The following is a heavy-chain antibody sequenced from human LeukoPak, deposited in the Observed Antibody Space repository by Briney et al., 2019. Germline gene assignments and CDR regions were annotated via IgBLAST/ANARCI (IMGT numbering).Heavy chain of an antibody. Sequence: GRSLRLSCAASGFTFSSYAMHWVRQAPGKGLEWVAVISYDGSIKYYADSVKGRFTISRDNSKNTLYLQMNSLRAEDTAVYYCARGRGRYYYGSGSQGYFDYWGQGTLVTVSS. V-gene: IGHV3-30-3*01. J-gene: IGHJ4*02. CDR2: ISYDGSIK. D-gene: IGHD3-10*01. CDR1: GFTFSSYA. CDR3: ARGRGRYYYGSGSQGYFDY.